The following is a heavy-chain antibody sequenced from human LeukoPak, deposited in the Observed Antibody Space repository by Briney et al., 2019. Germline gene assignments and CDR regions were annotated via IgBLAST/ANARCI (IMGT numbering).Heavy chain of an antibody. CDR1: GFIFSNYN. D-gene: IGHD2-8*01. Sequence: PGGSLRLSCAGPGFIFSNYNMNWVRQAPGKGLEWVSSISSSSTYIYYADSVKGQFTISRDNAKNSLYLQMNSLRAEDTAVYYCARISAAWCFDYWGQGTLVTVPS. CDR2: ISSSSTYI. V-gene: IGHV3-21*06. CDR3: ARISAAWCFDY. J-gene: IGHJ4*02.